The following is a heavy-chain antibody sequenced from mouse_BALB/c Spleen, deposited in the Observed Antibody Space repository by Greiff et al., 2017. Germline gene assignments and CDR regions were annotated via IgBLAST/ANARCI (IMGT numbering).Heavy chain of an antibody. V-gene: IGHV1S81*02. Sequence: QVQLQQSGAELVKPGASVKLSCKASGYTFTSYWMHWVKQRPGQGLEWIGEINPSNGRTNYNEKFKSKATLTVDKSSSTAYMQLSSLTSEDSAVYYCAREITTEAYWGQGTLVTVSA. D-gene: IGHD2-4*01. CDR2: INPSNGRT. CDR1: GYTFTSYW. CDR3: AREITTEAY. J-gene: IGHJ3*01.